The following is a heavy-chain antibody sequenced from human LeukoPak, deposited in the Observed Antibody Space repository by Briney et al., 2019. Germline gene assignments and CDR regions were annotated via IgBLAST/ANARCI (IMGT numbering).Heavy chain of an antibody. D-gene: IGHD3-9*01. Sequence: SETLSLTCTVSGGSISSSSYYGGWIRQPPGKGLEWIGSIYYSGSTYYNPSLKSRVTISVDTSKNQFSLKLSSVTAADTAVYYCARDGFYDILTGYWSNWFDPWGQGTLVTVSS. J-gene: IGHJ5*02. CDR1: GGSISSSSYY. V-gene: IGHV4-39*07. CDR3: ARDGFYDILTGYWSNWFDP. CDR2: IYYSGST.